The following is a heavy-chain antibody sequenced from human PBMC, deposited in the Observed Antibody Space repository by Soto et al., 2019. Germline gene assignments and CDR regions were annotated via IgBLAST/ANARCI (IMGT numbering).Heavy chain of an antibody. J-gene: IGHJ6*03. CDR1: GFTFSSYA. CDR2: ISGSGGST. Sequence: GGSLRLSCAASGFTFSSYAMSWVRQAPGKGLEWVSAISGSGGSTYYADSVKGRFTISRDNSKNTLYLQMNSLRAEDTAVYYCAKAGGYCSSTSCPRPAYYYYMDVWGKGTTVTVSS. D-gene: IGHD2-2*01. CDR3: AKAGGYCSSTSCPRPAYYYYMDV. V-gene: IGHV3-23*01.